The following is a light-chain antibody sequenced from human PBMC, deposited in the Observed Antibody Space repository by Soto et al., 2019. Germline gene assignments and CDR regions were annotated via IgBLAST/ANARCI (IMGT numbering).Light chain of an antibody. CDR3: QQYGSSLWT. Sequence: EVVMTQSPATLSVSPGERATLSCRASQSITSTYLAWYQQKPGQAPRLLIYGVSSRATGVPDRFSGSGSGTDFTLTISRLEPEDFAVYYCQQYGSSLWTFGQGTKVDI. CDR2: GVS. CDR1: QSITSTY. V-gene: IGKV3-20*01. J-gene: IGKJ1*01.